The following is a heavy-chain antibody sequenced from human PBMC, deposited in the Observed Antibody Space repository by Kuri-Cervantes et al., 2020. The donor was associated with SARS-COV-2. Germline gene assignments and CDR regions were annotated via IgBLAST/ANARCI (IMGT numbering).Heavy chain of an antibody. V-gene: IGHV1-24*01. CDR2: FDPEDGET. Sequence: ASVKVSCKVSGYTLTELSMHWVRQAPGKGLEWMGGFDPEDGETIYAQKFQGRVTMTEDTSTDTAYMELSSLRSDDTAVYYCARDTLRWSGAAFDIWGQGTMVTVSS. J-gene: IGHJ3*02. CDR1: GYTLTELS. D-gene: IGHD4-23*01. CDR3: ARDTLRWSGAAFDI.